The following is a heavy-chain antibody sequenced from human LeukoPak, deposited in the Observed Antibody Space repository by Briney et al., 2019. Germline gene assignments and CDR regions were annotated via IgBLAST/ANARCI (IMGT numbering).Heavy chain of an antibody. V-gene: IGHV3-7*01. CDR2: IKQDGSEK. Sequence: GGSLRLSCAASGFTFSSYWMSWVRQAPGKGLEWVANIKQDGSEKYYVDSVKGRFTISRDNAKNSLYLQMNSLRAEDTAVYYCAREGDCSSTSCYTPAAFDIWGQGTMVTVSS. J-gene: IGHJ3*02. D-gene: IGHD2-2*02. CDR1: GFTFSSYW. CDR3: AREGDCSSTSCYTPAAFDI.